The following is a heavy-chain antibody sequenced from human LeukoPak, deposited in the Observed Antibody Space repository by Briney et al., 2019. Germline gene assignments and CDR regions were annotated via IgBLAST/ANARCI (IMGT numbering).Heavy chain of an antibody. CDR1: GFTFSSYG. Sequence: PGRSLRLSCAASGFTFSSYGMHWVRQAPGKGLEWVAFIRYDGSNKYYADSVKGRFTISRDNSKNTLYLQMNSLRAEDTAVYYCAKDEMGSSGYFDWGQGTLVTVSS. CDR3: AKDEMGSSGYFD. J-gene: IGHJ4*02. CDR2: IRYDGSNK. V-gene: IGHV3-30*02. D-gene: IGHD3-22*01.